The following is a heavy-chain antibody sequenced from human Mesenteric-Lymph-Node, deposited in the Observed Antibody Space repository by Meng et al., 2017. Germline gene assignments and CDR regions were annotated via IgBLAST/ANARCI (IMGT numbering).Heavy chain of an antibody. CDR1: GYTFSSYG. CDR3: ARRGSLGTTSWYDY. V-gene: IGHV1-18*01. J-gene: IGHJ4*02. D-gene: IGHD2-2*01. CDR2: ISAYNGNT. Sequence: ASVKVSCKASGYTFSSYGFSWVRQAPGQGLEWMGWISAYNGNTNYAQKVQDRVTMTTDTSTSTAYMELRSLRSDDTAVYYCARRGSLGTTSWYDYWGQGTLVTVSS.